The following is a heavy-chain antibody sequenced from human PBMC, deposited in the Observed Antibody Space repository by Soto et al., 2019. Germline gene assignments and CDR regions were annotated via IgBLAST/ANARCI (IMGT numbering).Heavy chain of an antibody. D-gene: IGHD3-3*01. CDR1: GGSVISGSYY. CDR2: IYYSGST. Sequence: LSLTFTVSGGSVISGSYYWSWIRQPPGKGLEWIGYIYYSGSTNYNPSLKSRVTISVDTSKNQFSLKLSSVTAADTAVYYCARDPGPYYDFWSGHYYYYGMDVWGQGTTVTVSS. V-gene: IGHV4-61*01. J-gene: IGHJ6*02. CDR3: ARDPGPYYDFWSGHYYYYGMDV.